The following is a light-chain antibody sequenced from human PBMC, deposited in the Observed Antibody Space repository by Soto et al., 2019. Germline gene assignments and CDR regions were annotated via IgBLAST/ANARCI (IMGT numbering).Light chain of an antibody. CDR2: AAS. CDR1: QGISSS. Sequence: IQLTQYPSSLSASVGDRVTITCRASQGISSSLTWYQQQPGKATKLLIYAASTLQSGVPSRFSGSGSGTDFTLTISSLQPEDFASYYCQQLKSFPLSFGGGTKVDIK. J-gene: IGKJ4*01. V-gene: IGKV1-9*01. CDR3: QQLKSFPLS.